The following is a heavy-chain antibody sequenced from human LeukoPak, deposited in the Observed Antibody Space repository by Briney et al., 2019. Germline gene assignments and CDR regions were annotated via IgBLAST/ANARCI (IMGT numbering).Heavy chain of an antibody. CDR2: IYYSGST. CDR3: ARRQGGVAGNFDY. J-gene: IGHJ4*02. Sequence: SETLSLTCTVSGGSISSSSYYGGWIRQPPGKGLEWIGSIYYSGSTYYNPSLKSRVTISVDTSKNPFYLKLSSVTAADTAVYYCARRQGGVAGNFDYWGQGTLVTVSS. CDR1: GGSISSSSYY. D-gene: IGHD6-19*01. V-gene: IGHV4-39*01.